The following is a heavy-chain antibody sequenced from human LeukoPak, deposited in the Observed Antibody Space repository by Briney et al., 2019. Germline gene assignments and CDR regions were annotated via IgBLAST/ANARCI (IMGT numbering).Heavy chain of an antibody. CDR1: GFTFSSYA. D-gene: IGHD5-18*01. CDR3: ARADSRGYSLDY. Sequence: HPGGSLRLSCAASGFTFSSYAMSWVRQAPGKGLEWVSAISGSGGSTYYADSVKGRLTISRDNSKNTLYLQMNSLRAGDTAVYYCARADSRGYSLDYWGQGTLVTVSS. J-gene: IGHJ4*02. V-gene: IGHV3-23*01. CDR2: ISGSGGST.